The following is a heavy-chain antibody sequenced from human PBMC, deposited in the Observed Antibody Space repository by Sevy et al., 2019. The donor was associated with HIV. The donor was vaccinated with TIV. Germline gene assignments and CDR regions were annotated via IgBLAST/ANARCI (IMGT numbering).Heavy chain of an antibody. Sequence: SETLSLTCTVSDDSINNDLYYWGWIRQPPGKELEWIGTISYSGSSSYNPSLQSRVTMSVDTSKDHFSLKLNSVTAADSAVYYCARATYDRAYSKQPSFDHWGQGALVTVSS. J-gene: IGHJ4*02. CDR1: DDSINNDLYY. D-gene: IGHD5-12*01. CDR2: ISYSGSS. V-gene: IGHV4-39*02. CDR3: ARATYDRAYSKQPSFDH.